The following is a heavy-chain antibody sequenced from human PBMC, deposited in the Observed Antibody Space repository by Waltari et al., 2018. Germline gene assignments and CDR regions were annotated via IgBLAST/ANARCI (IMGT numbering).Heavy chain of an antibody. Sequence: QVQLQESGPGLVKPSETLSLTCTVSGGSISSYYWRWIRQPPGKGREWIGYIYYSGSTNYNPSLKSRVTISVDTSKNQFSLKLSSVTAADTAVYYCARTSYDSSGNFILDYWGQGTLVTVSS. V-gene: IGHV4-59*01. J-gene: IGHJ4*02. CDR1: GGSISSYY. CDR2: IYYSGST. D-gene: IGHD3-22*01. CDR3: ARTSYDSSGNFILDY.